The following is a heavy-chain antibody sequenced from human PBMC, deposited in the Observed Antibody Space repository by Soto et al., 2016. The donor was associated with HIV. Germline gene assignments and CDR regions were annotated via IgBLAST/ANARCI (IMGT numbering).Heavy chain of an antibody. CDR1: GDSISRGGYY. Sequence: QVQLQESGPGLVKPSQTLSLTCSVSGDSISRGGYYWSWIRQHPGKGLEWIGYIYYSGSTYHNPSLKSRVIISVDTSKNQFSLKLTSVTAADTAAYYCARTLGPRGYFDYWGQGTLVTVSS. V-gene: IGHV4-31*03. J-gene: IGHJ4*02. CDR2: IYYSGST. CDR3: ARTLGPRGYFDY.